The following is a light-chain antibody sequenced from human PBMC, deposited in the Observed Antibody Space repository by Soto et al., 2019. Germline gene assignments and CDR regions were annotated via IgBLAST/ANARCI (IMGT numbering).Light chain of an antibody. V-gene: IGKV4-1*01. CDR3: QQYYSTPHT. Sequence: DIVMTQSPDSLAVSLGEGATINCKSSQSVLYSSNNKNYLAWYQQKPGQPPKLLIYWASTRESGVPDRFSGSGSGTDFTLTISSLQAADVAVYYCQQYYSTPHTFGQGTKLEIK. J-gene: IGKJ2*01. CDR2: WAS. CDR1: QSVLYSSNNKNY.